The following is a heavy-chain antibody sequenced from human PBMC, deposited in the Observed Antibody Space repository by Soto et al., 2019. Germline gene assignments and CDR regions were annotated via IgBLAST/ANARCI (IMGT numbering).Heavy chain of an antibody. CDR2: ISYDGSNK. V-gene: IGHV3-30*18. Sequence: QVQLVESGGGVVQPGRSLRLSCAASGFTFSSYGMHWVRQAPGKGLEWVAVISYDGSNKYYADSVKGRFTISRDNSKNTLYLQMNSLRAEDTAVYYCAKEGGRYSSGWYYFDYWGQGTLVTVSS. CDR1: GFTFSSYG. J-gene: IGHJ4*02. CDR3: AKEGGRYSSGWYYFDY. D-gene: IGHD6-19*01.